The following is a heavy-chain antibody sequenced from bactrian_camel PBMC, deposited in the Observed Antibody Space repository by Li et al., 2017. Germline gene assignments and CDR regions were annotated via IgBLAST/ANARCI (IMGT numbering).Heavy chain of an antibody. D-gene: IGHD2*01. CDR2: IDSGDRK. CDR1: GYEGDSFSVAC. V-gene: IGHV3S53*01. CDR3: ATAGYKW. Sequence: VQLVESGGDLVQPGGSLRLSCAASGYEGDSFSVACLAWFRQSPGKEREVVAVIDSGDRKSYADSVKGRFTISRDTAKSTLYLQMNSLKTEDTAVYYCATAGYKWWGQGTQVTVS. J-gene: IGHJ4*01.